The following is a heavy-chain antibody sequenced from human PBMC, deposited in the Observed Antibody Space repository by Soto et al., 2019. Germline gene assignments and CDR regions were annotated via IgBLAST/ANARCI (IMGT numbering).Heavy chain of an antibody. D-gene: IGHD5-12*01. V-gene: IGHV5-51*01. Sequence: PWESLKISCQSSGYSFISYWIGWVRQMPGKGLEWMGIIYPGDSDTRYSPSFQGQVTISADKSINTAYLKWRSLKASDTALYYCARHVSGSYYSGLDVLRQGTTVTVA. CDR3: ARHVSGSYYSGLDV. J-gene: IGHJ6*02. CDR1: GYSFISYW. CDR2: IYPGDSDT.